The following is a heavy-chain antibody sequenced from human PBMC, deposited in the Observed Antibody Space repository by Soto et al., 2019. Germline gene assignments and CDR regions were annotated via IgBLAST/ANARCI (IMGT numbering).Heavy chain of an antibody. J-gene: IGHJ4*02. CDR3: VYRFSYGPNDYFDF. Sequence: SGPTLVNPTQSLTLTCTFSGFSLSTLGVGVGWIRQPPGKALEWLALLYWSGRSDYSPSLQSRLVVTKDPSQNQVVLTMTNMDPVDTATYFCVYRFSYGPNDYFDFWGQGTLVTVSS. D-gene: IGHD5-18*01. V-gene: IGHV2-5*01. CDR1: GFSLSTLGVG. CDR2: LYWSGRS.